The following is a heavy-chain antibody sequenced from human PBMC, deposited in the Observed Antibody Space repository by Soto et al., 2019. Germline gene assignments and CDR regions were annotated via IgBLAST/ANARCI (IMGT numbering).Heavy chain of an antibody. D-gene: IGHD3-3*01. CDR2: IIPIFGTA. V-gene: IGHV1-69*13. Sequence: ASVKVSCKASGGTFSSYAISWVRQAPGQGLEWMGGIIPIFGTANYAQKFQGRVTITADESTSTAYMELSSLRSEDTAVYYCARSGYQGSNAFDIWGQGTMVTVSS. CDR1: GGTFSSYA. J-gene: IGHJ3*02. CDR3: ARSGYQGSNAFDI.